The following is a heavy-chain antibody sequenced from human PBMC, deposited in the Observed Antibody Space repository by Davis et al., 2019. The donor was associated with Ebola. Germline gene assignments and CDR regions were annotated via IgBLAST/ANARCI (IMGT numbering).Heavy chain of an antibody. CDR3: VGGWQLVNYYYGMDV. CDR1: EFTFSSYS. D-gene: IGHD6-6*01. Sequence: GGSLRLSCAASEFTFSSYSMNWVRQAPGKGLEWVSSISSSSSYIYYADSVKGRFTISRDNAKNSLYLQMNSLRAEDTAVYYCVGGWQLVNYYYGMDVWGQGTTVTVSS. J-gene: IGHJ6*02. CDR2: ISSSSSYI. V-gene: IGHV3-21*01.